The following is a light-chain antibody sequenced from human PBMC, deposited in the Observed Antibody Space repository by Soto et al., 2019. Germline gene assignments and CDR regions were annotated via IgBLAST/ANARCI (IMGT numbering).Light chain of an antibody. CDR1: QSANSN. V-gene: IGKV3D-15*01. J-gene: IGKJ5*01. CDR2: GIS. CDR3: QQHGQWPIT. Sequence: EIVMSQSPATLSVSTGERATLSCRSSQSANSNYLAWYQQKPGQAPRLLIYGISKRATDIPDRFSGSGSGTEFTLTISSLHPEDFATYYCQQHGQWPITFGQGTRLEI.